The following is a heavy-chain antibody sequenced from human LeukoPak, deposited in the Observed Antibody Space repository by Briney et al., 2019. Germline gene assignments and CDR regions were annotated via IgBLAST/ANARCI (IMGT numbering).Heavy chain of an antibody. Sequence: ASVKVSCKTSGYTFTSYGISWVRQAPGQGLEWMGWISAYNGNTNYAQNLQGRVTMTTDTSTSTDYMELRSLRSDDTAVYYCATGPSMMFDYWGQGTLVTVSS. CDR3: ATGPSMMFDY. V-gene: IGHV1-18*01. J-gene: IGHJ4*02. D-gene: IGHD3-10*02. CDR1: GYTFTSYG. CDR2: ISAYNGNT.